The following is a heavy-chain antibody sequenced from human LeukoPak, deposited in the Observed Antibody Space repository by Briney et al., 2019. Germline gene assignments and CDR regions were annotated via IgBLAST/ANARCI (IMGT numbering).Heavy chain of an antibody. CDR3: AKDMGSSGWDY. CDR1: GFTFNNYW. V-gene: IGHV3-74*01. Sequence: GGSLRLSCAASGFTFNNYWLHWVRQVPGKGLMWVSRINGDGNNVNYADSVKGRFTISRDNAKNTLHLQMNSLRAEDTAVYYCAKDMGSSGWDYWGQGTLVTVSS. J-gene: IGHJ4*02. D-gene: IGHD6-19*01. CDR2: INGDGNNV.